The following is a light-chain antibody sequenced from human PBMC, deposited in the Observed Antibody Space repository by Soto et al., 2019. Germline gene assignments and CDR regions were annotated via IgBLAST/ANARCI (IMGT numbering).Light chain of an antibody. V-gene: IGKV3-20*01. CDR3: QQYVSSTWA. Sequence: IVLAQSPGTLSLSAGESATFSXRARQSVSTSFLAWSQQKAGXAPRXXXDGXSRRATGIPDRLSGSGSGTDFTLTISRLEPEDFSVYYCQQYVSSTWAFGQGTKVDI. J-gene: IGKJ1*01. CDR1: QSVSTSF. CDR2: GXS.